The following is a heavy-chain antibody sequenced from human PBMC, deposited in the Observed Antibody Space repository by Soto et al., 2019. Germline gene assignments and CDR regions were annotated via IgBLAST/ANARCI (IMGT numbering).Heavy chain of an antibody. J-gene: IGHJ6*02. CDR2: IERDDDDK. CDR3: ARSIRGPRRFNGMDV. D-gene: IGHD1-20*01. V-gene: IGHV2-70*13. CDR1: GFSLTSPGMC. Sequence: SGPTLVNPTETLTLTCTFSGFSLTSPGMCVSWIRQSPGKALEWLALIERDDDDKYYSTSLKTRLTISKDTRKNQVVLTMANMEPADTATYYCARSIRGPRRFNGMDVWGQGTTVTVS.